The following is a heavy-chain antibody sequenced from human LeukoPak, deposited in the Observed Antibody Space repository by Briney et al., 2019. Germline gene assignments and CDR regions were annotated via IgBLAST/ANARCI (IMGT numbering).Heavy chain of an antibody. J-gene: IGHJ4*02. CDR3: ARWLQRPIAF. V-gene: IGHV3-23*01. CDR1: GFTSSSYA. D-gene: IGHD5-24*01. Sequence: GGSLRLSCAAWGFTSSSYAMSGVRRAPGKGVEWVSAISTRGGDTYYAVPLKGRFTISRDNSKNTLYLPMNSLRAEDTAVYYCARWLQRPIAFWGQGTLVTVSS. CDR2: ISTRGGDT.